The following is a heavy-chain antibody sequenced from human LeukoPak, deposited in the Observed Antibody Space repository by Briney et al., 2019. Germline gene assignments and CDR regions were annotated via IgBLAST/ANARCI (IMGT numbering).Heavy chain of an antibody. J-gene: IGHJ6*03. Sequence: TPSETLSLTCTVSGGSISSYYWSWIRQPPGKGLECIGYIYYSGSTNYNPSLKSRVTISVDTSKNQFSLKLSSVTAADTAVYYCARGSTVTYYYMDVWRKRTTVTVSS. CDR3: ARGSTVTYYYMDV. V-gene: IGHV4-59*01. CDR2: IYYSGST. D-gene: IGHD4-17*01. CDR1: GGSISSYY.